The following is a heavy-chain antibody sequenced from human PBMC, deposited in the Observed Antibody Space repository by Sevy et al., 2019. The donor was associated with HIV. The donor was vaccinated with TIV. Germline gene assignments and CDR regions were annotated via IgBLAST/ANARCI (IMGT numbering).Heavy chain of an antibody. CDR1: GFTFRTYW. Sequence: GGSLRLSCGVSGFTFRTYWMSWVRQSPGKGLDWVADINQDGSQKYYVDSGKGRFTISRDNAKNSLSLQMNSLRADDTAVYYCTRMDDSSSWYGDDVFDIWGQGTMVTVSS. V-gene: IGHV3-7*03. J-gene: IGHJ3*02. CDR3: TRMDDSSSWYGDDVFDI. D-gene: IGHD6-13*01. CDR2: INQDGSQK.